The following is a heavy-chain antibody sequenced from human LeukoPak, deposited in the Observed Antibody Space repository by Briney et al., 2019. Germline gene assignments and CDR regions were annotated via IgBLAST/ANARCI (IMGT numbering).Heavy chain of an antibody. CDR2: ISTSGSYI. Sequence: PGGSLRLSCAASGFTFSSYGMNWVRQAPGKGLEWVSSISTSGSYIYYADSVKGRFTISRDNAKNSLYLQMNGLRAEDTAVYYCARDSSSSPYSFDYWGQGTLVTVSS. CDR1: GFTFSSYG. V-gene: IGHV3-21*01. D-gene: IGHD6-6*01. CDR3: ARDSSSSPYSFDY. J-gene: IGHJ4*02.